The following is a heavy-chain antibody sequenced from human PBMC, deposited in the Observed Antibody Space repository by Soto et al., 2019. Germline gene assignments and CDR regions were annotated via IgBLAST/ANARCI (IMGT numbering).Heavy chain of an antibody. V-gene: IGHV3-33*01. CDR2: IWYDGSNK. J-gene: IGHJ6*01. CDR3: FCFSGAGRHDYYDPGMGI. D-gene: IGHD3-3*01. Sequence: KGLEWVAVIWYDGSNKYYADSVKGRFTISRDNSKNTLYLQMNSLRAEDTAVYYCFCFSGAGRHDYYDPGMGIRG.